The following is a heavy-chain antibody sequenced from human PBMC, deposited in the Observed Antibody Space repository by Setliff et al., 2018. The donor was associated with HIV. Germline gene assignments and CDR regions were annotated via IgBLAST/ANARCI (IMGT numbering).Heavy chain of an antibody. CDR3: ARHRRGAAARLNWFDP. Sequence: SDALSLSCAVSGGSMRVSNYEWGWTRQSPGKGLMWIGSIFYGVNTYYNPSLKRRATIDADMSKGQFFLRLKSVVAADTAVYYCARHRRGAAARLNWFDPWGQGTPVTVSS. CDR1: GGSMRVSNYE. CDR2: IFYGVNT. V-gene: IGHV4-39*01. J-gene: IGHJ5*02. D-gene: IGHD6-6*01.